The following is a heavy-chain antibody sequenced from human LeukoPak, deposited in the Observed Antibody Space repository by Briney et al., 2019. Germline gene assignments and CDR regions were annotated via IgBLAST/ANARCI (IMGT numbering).Heavy chain of an antibody. Sequence: GGSLRLSCAASEFTFSKYGMHWVRQAPGKGLEWLAFIRYDGSNKFYADSVKGRFTISRDNAKNSLYLQMNSLRAEDTAVYYCARSSYDDFWGDGDYFDYWGQGTLVTVSS. CDR1: EFTFSKYG. D-gene: IGHD3-3*01. V-gene: IGHV3-30*02. J-gene: IGHJ4*02. CDR2: IRYDGSNK. CDR3: ARSSYDDFWGDGDYFDY.